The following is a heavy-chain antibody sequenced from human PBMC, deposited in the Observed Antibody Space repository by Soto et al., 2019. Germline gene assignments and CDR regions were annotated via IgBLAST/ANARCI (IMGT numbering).Heavy chain of an antibody. Sequence: SVKVSCKASGGTFSSYAISWVRQAPGQGLEWMGGIIPIFGTANYAQKFQGRVTITADESTSTAYMELSGLRSEDTAVYYCATFGGITMVRGTNWFDPWGQGTLVTVS. V-gene: IGHV1-69*13. CDR3: ATFGGITMVRGTNWFDP. CDR1: GGTFSSYA. J-gene: IGHJ5*02. D-gene: IGHD3-10*01. CDR2: IIPIFGTA.